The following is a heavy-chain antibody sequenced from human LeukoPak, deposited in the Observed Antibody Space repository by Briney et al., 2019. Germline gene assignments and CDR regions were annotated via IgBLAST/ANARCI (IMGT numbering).Heavy chain of an antibody. Sequence: ASVKVSCKASGYTFTGYYIHWVRQAPGQGLEWMGWINPHSGGTNYAQKFQGRVTMTTDTSTSTAYMELRSLRSDDTAVYYCARDAFYYDILTGRDAFDIWGQGTMVTVSS. CDR2: INPHSGGT. CDR3: ARDAFYYDILTGRDAFDI. J-gene: IGHJ3*02. CDR1: GYTFTGYY. V-gene: IGHV1-2*02. D-gene: IGHD3-9*01.